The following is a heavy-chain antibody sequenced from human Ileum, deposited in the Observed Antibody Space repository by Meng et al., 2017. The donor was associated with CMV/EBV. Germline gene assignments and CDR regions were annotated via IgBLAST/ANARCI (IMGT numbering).Heavy chain of an antibody. CDR3: ASESYAFDY. V-gene: IGHV3-74*01. J-gene: IGHJ4*02. CDR2: INSDGSSR. CDR1: GFNFRSYW. D-gene: IGHD1-26*01. Sequence: LCCAASGFNFRSYWMHWVRQAPGKGVVWVSRINSDGSSRSYADSVKGRFTISRDNAKNTLYLQMNSLRAEDTAVYYCASESYAFDYWGQGTLVTVSS.